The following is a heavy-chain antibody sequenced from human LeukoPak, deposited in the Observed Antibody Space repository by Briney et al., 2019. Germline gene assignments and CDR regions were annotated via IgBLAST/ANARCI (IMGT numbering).Heavy chain of an antibody. CDR2: IYYSGST. Sequence: PSETRSLTCTVSGGSISSGGYYWSWIRKSLGRGLEWIGYIYYSGSTHYNPSLKSRVTMSIDTSKNKFSLKLSSATAADTAIYYCATTYSRSGDDWFDPWGQGILVTVSS. CDR1: GGSISSGGYY. D-gene: IGHD2-21*01. V-gene: IGHV4-61*08. J-gene: IGHJ5*02. CDR3: ATTYSRSGDDWFDP.